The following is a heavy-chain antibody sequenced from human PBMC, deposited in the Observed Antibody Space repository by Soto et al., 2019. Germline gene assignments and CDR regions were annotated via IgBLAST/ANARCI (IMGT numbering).Heavy chain of an antibody. Sequence: NPSETLSLTCAVSGGSFSGYYWSWIRQPPGKGLEWIGEINHSGSTNYNPSLKSRVTISVDTSKNQFSLKLSSVTAADTAVYYCARGKIRRSSWYGLFYWGQGTLVTVS. V-gene: IGHV4-34*01. CDR1: GGSFSGYY. CDR3: ARGKIRRSSWYGLFY. J-gene: IGHJ4*02. CDR2: INHSGST. D-gene: IGHD6-13*01.